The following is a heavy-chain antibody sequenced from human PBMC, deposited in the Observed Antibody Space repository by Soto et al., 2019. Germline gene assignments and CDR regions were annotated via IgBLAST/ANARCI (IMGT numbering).Heavy chain of an antibody. J-gene: IGHJ4*02. CDR2: INSDGSDT. Sequence: EVQLVESGGHVGQPGGSLRLSCAASGISFSSHWMHWVRQAPGKGLLWVSRINSDGSDTAYADSVKGRFTISRDNAKDTLYLQMNSLRPEDTAVYYCARDLESYFHSSGPGDYWGLGTLVTVSS. CDR1: GISFSSHW. V-gene: IGHV3-74*01. D-gene: IGHD3-22*01. CDR3: ARDLESYFHSSGPGDY.